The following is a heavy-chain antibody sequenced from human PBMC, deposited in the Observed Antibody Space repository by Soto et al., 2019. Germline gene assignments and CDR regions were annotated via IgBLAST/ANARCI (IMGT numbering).Heavy chain of an antibody. CDR3: ARANLYDSSGYYYPYFDY. J-gene: IGHJ4*02. D-gene: IGHD3-22*01. Sequence: PSEALSLTCTVSGGSISSYYWSWIRQPPGKGLEWIGYIYYSGSTNYNPSLKSRVTISVDTSKNQFSLKLSSVTAADTAVYYCARANLYDSSGYYYPYFDYWGQGTLVTVSS. V-gene: IGHV4-59*01. CDR2: IYYSGST. CDR1: GGSISSYY.